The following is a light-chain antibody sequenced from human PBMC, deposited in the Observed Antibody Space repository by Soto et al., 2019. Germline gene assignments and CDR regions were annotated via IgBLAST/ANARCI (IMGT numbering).Light chain of an antibody. J-gene: IGKJ5*01. CDR2: NAS. CDR1: ESVSSN. CDR3: QQRGDWPPIT. V-gene: IGKV3-11*01. Sequence: IVLTQSAAGLSVSPGERASVAWRESESVSSNLAWYQQKPGQPPRLLIYNASNRTTGIPARFSGSGSGTDFTLTISSLEPEDFAVYYCQQRGDWPPITFGQGTRLEIK.